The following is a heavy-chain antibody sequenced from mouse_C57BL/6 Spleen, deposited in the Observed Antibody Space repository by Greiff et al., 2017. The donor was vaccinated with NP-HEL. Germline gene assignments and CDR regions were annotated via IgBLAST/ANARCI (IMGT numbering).Heavy chain of an antibody. Sequence: EVKVVESGGDLVKPGGSLKLSCAASGFTFSSYGMSWVRQTPDKRLEWVATISSGGSYTYYPDSVKGRFTISRDNAKNTLYLQMSSLKSEDTAMYYCARHDSFDYWGQGTTLPVSS. CDR3: ARHDSFDY. D-gene: IGHD2-12*01. CDR1: GFTFSSYG. J-gene: IGHJ2*01. V-gene: IGHV5-6*01. CDR2: ISSGGSYT.